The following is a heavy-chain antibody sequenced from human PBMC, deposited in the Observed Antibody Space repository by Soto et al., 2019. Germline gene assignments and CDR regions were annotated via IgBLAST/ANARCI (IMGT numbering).Heavy chain of an antibody. D-gene: IGHD6-6*01. J-gene: IGHJ4*02. CDR3: ARGVAARPNTYYFDY. CDR2: INHSGST. V-gene: IGHV4-34*01. CDR1: GGSFSGYY. Sequence: QVQLQQWGAGLLKPSETLSLTCAVYGGSFSGYYWSWIRQPPGKGLEWIGEINHSGSTNYNPSLKSRVSISVDTSKNQFSLKLSSVTAADTAVYYCARGVAARPNTYYFDYWGQGTLVTVSS.